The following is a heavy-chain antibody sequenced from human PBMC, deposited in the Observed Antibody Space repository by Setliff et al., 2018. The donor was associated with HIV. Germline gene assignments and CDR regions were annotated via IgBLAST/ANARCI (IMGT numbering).Heavy chain of an antibody. CDR3: VTSVVNPKTTGFGY. J-gene: IGHJ4*02. Sequence: GESLKISCRGSGYSFSSHWIGWVRQMPGKGLEWMGIIYPDDSDTRYSPSFEGQVIISADKSINTAYLQWSSLQASDTAMYYCVTSVVNPKTTGFGYWGQGTLVTVSS. CDR2: IYPDDSDT. V-gene: IGHV5-51*01. CDR1: GYSFSSHW. D-gene: IGHD3-22*01.